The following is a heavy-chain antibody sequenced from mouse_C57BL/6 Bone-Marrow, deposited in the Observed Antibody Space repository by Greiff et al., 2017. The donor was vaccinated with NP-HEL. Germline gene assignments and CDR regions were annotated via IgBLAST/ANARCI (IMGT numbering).Heavy chain of an antibody. V-gene: IGHV5-9-1*02. Sequence: EVQRVESGEGLVKPGGSLKLSCAASGFTFSSYAMSWVRQTPEKRLEWVAYISSGGDYIYYADTVKGRFTISRDNARNTLYLQMSSLKSEDTAMYYCTREGTTVVYWYFDVWGTGTTVTVSS. CDR1: GFTFSSYA. CDR2: ISSGGDYI. J-gene: IGHJ1*03. D-gene: IGHD1-1*01. CDR3: TREGTTVVYWYFDV.